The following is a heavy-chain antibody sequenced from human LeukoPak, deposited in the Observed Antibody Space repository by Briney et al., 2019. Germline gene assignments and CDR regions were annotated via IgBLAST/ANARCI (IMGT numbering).Heavy chain of an antibody. V-gene: IGHV3-53*01. Sequence: GGSLRLSCAASGFTVSTNYMSWVRQAPGKGLEWVSIIYSGDTTYYADSVKGRFTISRDNSKNTLYLQMNSLRAEDTAVYYCARVSDGYNVDWGQGTLVTVSS. CDR1: GFTVSTNY. CDR2: IYSGDTT. J-gene: IGHJ4*02. D-gene: IGHD5-24*01. CDR3: ARVSDGYNVD.